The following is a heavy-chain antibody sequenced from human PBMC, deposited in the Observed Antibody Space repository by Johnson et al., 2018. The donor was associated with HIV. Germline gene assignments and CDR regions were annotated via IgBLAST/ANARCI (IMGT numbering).Heavy chain of an antibody. CDR3: ARVGGLYYYDNDDAYLLHAFDF. CDR2: ISYDGSNK. D-gene: IGHD3-22*01. Sequence: VELVDSGGGAVQPGSSLRLSCAASGFTFIIYAMHWVRQAPGKGLEWVAVISYDGSNKYYADSVKGRFTISRDNSKNTLYLQMNSLRAEDTAVYYCARVGGLYYYDNDDAYLLHAFDFWGQGTMVTVSS. V-gene: IGHV3-30*04. CDR1: GFTFIIYA. J-gene: IGHJ3*01.